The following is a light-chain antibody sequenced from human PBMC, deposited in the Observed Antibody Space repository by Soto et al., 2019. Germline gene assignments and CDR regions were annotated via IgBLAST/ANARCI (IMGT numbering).Light chain of an antibody. J-gene: IGKJ4*02. CDR2: DAS. CDR1: QSVSSY. CDR3: HQRRNSPHT. V-gene: IGKV3-11*01. Sequence: EIVLTQSPATLSLSPGERATLSCRASQSVSSYLAWYQQKPGQAPRLLIYDASSRATGIPARFSGSGSGTDFTLTISSLEPEDFAVYYCHQRRNSPHTFGGGTKVEIK.